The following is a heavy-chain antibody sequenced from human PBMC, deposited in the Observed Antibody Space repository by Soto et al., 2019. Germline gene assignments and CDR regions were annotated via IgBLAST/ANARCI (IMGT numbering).Heavy chain of an antibody. CDR3: ATSPWDILTGTLKLDY. V-gene: IGHV1-24*01. Sequence: GASVKVSCKVSGYTLNELSMHWVRQAPGKGLEWMGGFHPEEGETIYAQKFQGRVTMTEDTSTDTAYMELSSLRSEDTAVYYCATSPWDILTGTLKLDYWGQGTLVTVSS. CDR2: FHPEEGET. CDR1: GYTLNELS. J-gene: IGHJ4*02. D-gene: IGHD3-9*01.